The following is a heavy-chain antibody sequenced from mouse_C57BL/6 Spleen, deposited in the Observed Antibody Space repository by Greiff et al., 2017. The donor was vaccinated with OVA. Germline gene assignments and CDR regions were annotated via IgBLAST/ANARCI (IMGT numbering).Heavy chain of an antibody. J-gene: IGHJ4*01. V-gene: IGHV5-6*01. CDR1: GFTFSSYG. Sequence: EVQLVESGGDLVKPGGSLKLSCAASGFTFSSYGMSWVRQTPDKRLEWVATISSGGSYNYYPDSVKGRFTISRDNAKNTLYLQMSSLKSEDTAMYYCARGNYDYAMDYWGQGTSVTVSS. D-gene: IGHD2-1*01. CDR2: ISSGGSYN. CDR3: ARGNYDYAMDY.